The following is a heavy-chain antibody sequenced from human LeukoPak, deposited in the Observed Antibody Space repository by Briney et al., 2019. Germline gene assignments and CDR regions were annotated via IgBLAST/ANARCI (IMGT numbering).Heavy chain of an antibody. CDR3: AKGRTYHYFMDV. V-gene: IGHV3-23*01. CDR2: ITGSGENT. Sequence: GGSLRLSCAASGFTFSLYAMTWVRQAPGKGLEWVSTITGSGENTFSAESVKGRVTISRDNSENTLYLQMNSLRAEDAAVYYCAKGRTYHYFMDVWGQGTTVTVSS. J-gene: IGHJ6*03. CDR1: GFTFSLYA.